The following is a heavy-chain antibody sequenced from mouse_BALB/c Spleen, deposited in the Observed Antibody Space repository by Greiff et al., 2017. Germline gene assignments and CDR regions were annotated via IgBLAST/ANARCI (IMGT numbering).Heavy chain of an antibody. D-gene: IGHD2-1*01. CDR2: IAPGSGST. V-gene: IGHV1S41*01. CDR1: GYTFTSYW. J-gene: IGHJ4*01. Sequence: DLVKPGASVKLSCKASGYTFTSYWINWIKQRPGQGLEWIGRIAPGSGSTYYNERFKGKATLTVDTSSSTAYIQLSSLSSEDSAVYFCARGGNYHYYAMDYWGQGTSVTVSS. CDR3: ARGGNYHYYAMDY.